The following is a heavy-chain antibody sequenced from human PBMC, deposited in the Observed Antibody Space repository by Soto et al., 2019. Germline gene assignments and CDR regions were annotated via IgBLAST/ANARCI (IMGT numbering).Heavy chain of an antibody. D-gene: IGHD6-6*01. V-gene: IGHV1-8*01. Sequence: ASVKVSCKASGYTFTSYDINWVRQATGQGLEWMGWMNPNSGNTGYAQKFQGRVTMTRNTSISTAYMELSSLRSEDTAVYYCARAVYGYWSSSSGGGYWGQGTLVTVSS. CDR2: MNPNSGNT. CDR1: GYTFTSYD. J-gene: IGHJ4*02. CDR3: ARAVYGYWSSSSGGGY.